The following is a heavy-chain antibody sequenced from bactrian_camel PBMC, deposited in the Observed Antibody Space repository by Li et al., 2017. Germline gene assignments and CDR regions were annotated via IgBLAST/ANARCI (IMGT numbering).Heavy chain of an antibody. V-gene: IGHV3S10*01. Sequence: DVQLVESGGGLVQPGGSLRLSCAASGFTFSTYYASWVRQAPGKGLEWVSAIGSDGITYYADSVKGRFTISRDNAKNTLYLQMNSLKTEDTAVYYCATVRMGWVSGTYEYAYWGQGTQVTVS. CDR2: IGSDGIT. J-gene: IGHJ4*01. CDR1: GFTFSTYY. CDR3: ATVRMGWVSGTYEYAY. D-gene: IGHD5*01.